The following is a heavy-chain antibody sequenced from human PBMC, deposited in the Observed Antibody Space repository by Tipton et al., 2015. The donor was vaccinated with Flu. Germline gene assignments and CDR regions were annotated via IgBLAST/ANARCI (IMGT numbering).Heavy chain of an antibody. CDR3: TRDRDPYYYDSSGFKGGLDY. Sequence: SLRLSCTASGFTFGDYAMSWVRQAPGKGLEWVGFIRSKAYGGTTEYAASVKGRFTISRDDSKSIAYLQMNSLKTEDTAVYYCTRDRDPYYYDSSGFKGGLDYWGQGTLVTVSS. D-gene: IGHD3-22*01. J-gene: IGHJ4*02. CDR2: IRSKAYGGTT. CDR1: GFTFGDYA. V-gene: IGHV3-49*04.